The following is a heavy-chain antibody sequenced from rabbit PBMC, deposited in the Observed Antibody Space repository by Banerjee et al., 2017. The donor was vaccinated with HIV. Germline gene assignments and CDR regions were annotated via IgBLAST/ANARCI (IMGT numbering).Heavy chain of an antibody. D-gene: IGHD6-1*01. CDR2: IYGGSSGIT. CDR3: ARGLTLVDL. J-gene: IGHJ6*01. Sequence: QEQLEESGGDLVKPEGSLTLTCTASGFSFSSRDWICWVRQAPGKGPEWIACIYGGSSGITHYASWAKGRFTVSKTSSTTVTLQMTSLTAADTATYFCARGLTLVDLWGPGTLVTVS. CDR1: GFSFSSRDW. V-gene: IGHV1S45*01.